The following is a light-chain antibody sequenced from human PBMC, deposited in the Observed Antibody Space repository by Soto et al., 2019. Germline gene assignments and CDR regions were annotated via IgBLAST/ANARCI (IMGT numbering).Light chain of an antibody. CDR1: QSISSY. CDR2: AAS. Sequence: DIQMTQSPSSLSASVGDRVTITCRASQSISSYLNWYQQKPGKAPKLLIYAASSLQSGVPSRFSGSGSGTDFTLTISSLQPEDVATYYCQKHNTYSHTFGQGTRLEIK. CDR3: QKHNTYSHT. V-gene: IGKV1-39*01. J-gene: IGKJ5*01.